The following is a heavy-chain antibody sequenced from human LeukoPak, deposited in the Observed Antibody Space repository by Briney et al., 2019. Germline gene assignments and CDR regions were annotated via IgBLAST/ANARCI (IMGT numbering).Heavy chain of an antibody. J-gene: IGHJ1*01. CDR3: ARDRYAHYYDSSGYYPD. Sequence: ASVKVSCKASGYTFTSYGISWVRQAPGQGLEWMGRIIPIFGTANYAQKFQGRVTITTDESTSTAYMELSSLRSEDTAVYYCARDRYAHYYDSSGYYPDWGQGTLVTVSS. D-gene: IGHD3-22*01. V-gene: IGHV1-69*05. CDR1: GYTFTSYG. CDR2: IIPIFGTA.